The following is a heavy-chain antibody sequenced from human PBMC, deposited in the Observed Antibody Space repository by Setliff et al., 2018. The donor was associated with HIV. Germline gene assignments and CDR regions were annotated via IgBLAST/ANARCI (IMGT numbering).Heavy chain of an antibody. CDR1: GSSVTSSSFY. CDR2: TTYVGIT. V-gene: IGHV4-39*02. CDR3: ARDNPHFGVASSYYYGMDV. Sequence: PSETLSLTCNVSGSSVTSSSFYWGWIRQPPGKGLEWIGSTTYVGITSFSPSLKSRVTISIDSSANQFSLNLNSVTAADTAVYYCARDNPHFGVASSYYYGMDVWGQGTTVTVSS. J-gene: IGHJ6*02. D-gene: IGHD3-3*01.